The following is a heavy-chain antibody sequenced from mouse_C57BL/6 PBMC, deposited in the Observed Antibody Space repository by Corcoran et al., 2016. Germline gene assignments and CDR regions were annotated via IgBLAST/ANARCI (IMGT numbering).Heavy chain of an antibody. D-gene: IGHD2-2*01. V-gene: IGHV3-6*01. Sequence: DVQLQESGPGLVKPSQSLSLTCSVTGYSITSGYYWNWLRQFPGNKLEWMGYISYDGSNNYNPSLKNRISITRDTSKNQFFLKLNSVTTEDTATYYCARDRDGYDLWGQGTTLTVSS. CDR2: ISYDGSN. CDR1: GYSITSGYY. J-gene: IGHJ2*01. CDR3: ARDRDGYDL.